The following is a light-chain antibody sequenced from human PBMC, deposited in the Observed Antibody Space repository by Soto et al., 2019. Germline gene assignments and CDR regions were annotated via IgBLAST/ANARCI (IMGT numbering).Light chain of an antibody. J-gene: IGKJ4*01. CDR2: KAS. CDR1: QSISTW. V-gene: IGKV1-5*03. Sequence: DIQMTQSPSTLSASVGDRVTITCRARQSISTWLAWYQQKPGKAPKLLIYKASSLEGGVPSRFGGSGSGTLFNITVSSLHPDDFATYYCQQYNTYQLIFRGGTKVDIK. CDR3: QQYNTYQLI.